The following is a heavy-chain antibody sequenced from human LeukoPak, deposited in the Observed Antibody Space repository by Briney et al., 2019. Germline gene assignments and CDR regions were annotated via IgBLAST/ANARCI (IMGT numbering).Heavy chain of an antibody. CDR3: ARGDSGSYFDY. CDR1: GYTFTSYG. V-gene: IGHV1-8*02. D-gene: IGHD1-26*01. CDR2: MNPNSGNT. Sequence: ASVKVSCKASGYTFTSYGISWVRQAPGQGLEWMGWMNPNSGNTGYAQKFQGRVTMTRNTSISTAYMELSSLRSEDTAVYYCARGDSGSYFDYWGQGTLVTVSS. J-gene: IGHJ4*02.